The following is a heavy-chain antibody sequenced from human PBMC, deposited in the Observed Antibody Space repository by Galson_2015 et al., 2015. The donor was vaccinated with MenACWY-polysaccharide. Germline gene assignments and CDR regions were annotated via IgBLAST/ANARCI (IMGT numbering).Heavy chain of an antibody. J-gene: IGHJ5*02. D-gene: IGHD2-21*01. V-gene: IGHV3-48*03. Sequence: SLRLSCAASGFMFSSYDMTWVRQAPGRGPEWVSYISGSSTTIYYADSVKGRFTTSRDNAKNSLYLHMNSLQDEDTAIYYCARQQGRIIVAQNRYFDPWGQGTLVTVSS. CDR3: ARQQGRIIVAQNRYFDP. CDR1: GFMFSSYD. CDR2: ISGSSTTI.